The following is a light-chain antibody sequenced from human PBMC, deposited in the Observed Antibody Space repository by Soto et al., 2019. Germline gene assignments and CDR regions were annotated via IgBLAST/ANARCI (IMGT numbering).Light chain of an antibody. CDR3: QQYDNVPIT. CDR1: LDITNS. Sequence: DIQMTQSPSSLSASVGDRVTITGQASLDITNSLNWYQQKSGKAPNLLIYDASKLETGVPSRFSGSGSGTDFTFTISSLQPEDIATYYCQQYDNVPITFGQGTRLEIK. J-gene: IGKJ5*01. CDR2: DAS. V-gene: IGKV1-33*01.